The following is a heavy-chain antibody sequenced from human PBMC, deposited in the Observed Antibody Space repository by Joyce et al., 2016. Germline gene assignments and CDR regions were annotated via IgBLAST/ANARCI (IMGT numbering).Heavy chain of an antibody. Sequence: EVHLVESGGGLVQPGGSLRLSCAASGFTFSSYWMSWVRQAQGKGLEWVANIKKDGSERYDVDSVKGRFTISRDNTKNSLYLQMNSLRVEDTAVYYCASPGTRYWGQGTLVTVSS. V-gene: IGHV3-7*03. D-gene: IGHD1-14*01. CDR2: IKKDGSER. CDR3: ASPGTRY. J-gene: IGHJ4*02. CDR1: GFTFSSYW.